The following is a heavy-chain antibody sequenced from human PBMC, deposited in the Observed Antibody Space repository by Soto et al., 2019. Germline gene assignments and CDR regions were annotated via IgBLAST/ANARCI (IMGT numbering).Heavy chain of an antibody. V-gene: IGHV3-23*01. Sequence: GGSLRLSCAASGFTFSSYAMSWVRQAPGKGLEWVSAISGSGGSTYYADSVKGRFTISRDNSKNTLYLQMNSLRAEDTAVYYCAKSTGIVVVPAATLRNYYYYGMDVWGRGTTVTVSS. J-gene: IGHJ6*02. CDR2: ISGSGGST. D-gene: IGHD2-2*01. CDR1: GFTFSSYA. CDR3: AKSTGIVVVPAATLRNYYYYGMDV.